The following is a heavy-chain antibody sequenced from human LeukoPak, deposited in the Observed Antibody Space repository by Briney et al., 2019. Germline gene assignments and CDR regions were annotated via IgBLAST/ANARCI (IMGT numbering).Heavy chain of an antibody. CDR1: GFTFSESS. V-gene: IGHV3-49*04. J-gene: IGHJ4*02. Sequence: SLRLSWAASGFTFSESSMSSVRQAPGKWLEWVCFMLVIAYDCTTEYAASVKGRSTISRDDSKSIAYLQMNSLKTADTAVYYCTRDAGWLVLGYYFDYWGQGTLVTVYS. D-gene: IGHD6-19*01. CDR3: TRDAGWLVLGYYFDY. CDR2: MLVIAYDCTT.